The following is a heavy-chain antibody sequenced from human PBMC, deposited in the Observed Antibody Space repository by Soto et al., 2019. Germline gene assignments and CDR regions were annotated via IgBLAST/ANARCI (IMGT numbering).Heavy chain of an antibody. CDR3: ARVSYGSGSYWFDP. J-gene: IGHJ5*02. CDR1: GYTFTSYD. V-gene: IGHV1-8*01. D-gene: IGHD3-10*01. CDR2: MNPDSGNT. Sequence: VASVKVSCKASGYTFTSYDINWVRQATGQGLEWMGWMNPDSGNTGYAQKFQGRVTMTRNTSISTAYMELSSLRSEDTAVYYCARVSYGSGSYWFDPWGQGTLVTVSS.